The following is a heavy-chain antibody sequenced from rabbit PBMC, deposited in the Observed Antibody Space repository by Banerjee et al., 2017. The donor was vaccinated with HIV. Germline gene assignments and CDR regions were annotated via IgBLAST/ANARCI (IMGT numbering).Heavy chain of an antibody. CDR3: ARGDAIDGRYGAAWL. V-gene: IGHV1S45*01. Sequence: QEQLVESGGGLVQPEGSLTLPCTASEFSFSSSYYMCWVRQAPGKGLEWIGCIDAGGTGNTWYASWAKGRFTISKTSSTTVTLQMTSLTAADTTTYFCARGDAIDGRYGAAWLWGQGTLVTVS. CDR2: IDAGGTGNT. J-gene: IGHJ3*01. CDR1: EFSFSSSYY. D-gene: IGHD2-1*01.